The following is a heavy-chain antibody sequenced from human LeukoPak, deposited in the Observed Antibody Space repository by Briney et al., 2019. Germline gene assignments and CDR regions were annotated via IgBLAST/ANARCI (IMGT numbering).Heavy chain of an antibody. CDR2: ITGSGGIT. Sequence: SGGSLRLSCVASGFTFSNYAMSWVYQAPGEGLEWVSAITGSGGITYYADSVKGRFTISRDNSKNTLYLQMNSLRAEDTAVYYCAKWGDYDVLTGYYDPDYWGQGTLVTVSS. V-gene: IGHV3-23*01. J-gene: IGHJ4*02. CDR1: GFTFSNYA. D-gene: IGHD3-9*01. CDR3: AKWGDYDVLTGYYDPDY.